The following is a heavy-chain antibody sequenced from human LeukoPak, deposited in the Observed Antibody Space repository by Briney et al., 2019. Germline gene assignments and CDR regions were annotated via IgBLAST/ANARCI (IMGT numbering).Heavy chain of an antibody. CDR3: AKDALYYDGSGYYYFDY. V-gene: IGHV3-30*02. J-gene: IGHJ4*02. CDR2: IRYDGISK. D-gene: IGHD3-22*01. Sequence: GGSLRLSCAASGFTFSSYGMHWVRQAPGKGLEWVTFIRYDGISKFYADSVKGRFTISRDNSDNTLFLQMNSLRAEDTAVYYCAKDALYYDGSGYYYFDYWGQGTLVTVSS. CDR1: GFTFSSYG.